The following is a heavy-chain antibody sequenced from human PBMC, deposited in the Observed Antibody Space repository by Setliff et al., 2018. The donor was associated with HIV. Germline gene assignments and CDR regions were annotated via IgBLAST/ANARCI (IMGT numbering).Heavy chain of an antibody. CDR1: GYSITSGYY. D-gene: IGHD6-13*01. CDR3: ARTNPLAAPPFDF. Sequence: SETLSLTCAVSGYSITSGYYWGWIRQPPGKGLEWIGSFFHSGNTYYNPSLKTRVTMSVDTSKNQFSLRLSSVTAADTAVYYCARTNPLAAPPFDFWGQGTLVTVSS. V-gene: IGHV4-38-2*01. CDR2: FFHSGNT. J-gene: IGHJ4*02.